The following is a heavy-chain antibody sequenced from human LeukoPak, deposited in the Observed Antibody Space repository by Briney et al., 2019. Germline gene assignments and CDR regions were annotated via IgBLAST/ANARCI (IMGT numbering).Heavy chain of an antibody. D-gene: IGHD3-22*01. CDR3: ARAPNSDYYDSSPMGY. Sequence: GASVTVSCKASGYTFTSYYMHWVRQAPGQGLEWMGIINPSGGSTSYAQKFQGRVNMTRDTSTSTVYMELSSLRSEDTAVYYCARAPNSDYYDSSPMGYWGQGTLVTVSS. CDR1: GYTFTSYY. J-gene: IGHJ4*02. CDR2: INPSGGST. V-gene: IGHV1-46*01.